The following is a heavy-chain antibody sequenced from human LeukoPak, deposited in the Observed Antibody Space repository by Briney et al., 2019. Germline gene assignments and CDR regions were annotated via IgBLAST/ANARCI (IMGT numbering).Heavy chain of an antibody. D-gene: IGHD6-13*01. V-gene: IGHV3-48*01. CDR1: GFTFSSYS. Sequence: GGSLRLSCAASGFTFSSYSMNWVRQAPGKGLEWVSYISSSSSTIYHADSVKGRFTISRDNAKNSLYLQMNSLRAEDTAVYYCASPGSSWPYYYYYMDVWGKGTTVTVSS. J-gene: IGHJ6*03. CDR3: ASPGSSWPYYYYYMDV. CDR2: ISSSSSTI.